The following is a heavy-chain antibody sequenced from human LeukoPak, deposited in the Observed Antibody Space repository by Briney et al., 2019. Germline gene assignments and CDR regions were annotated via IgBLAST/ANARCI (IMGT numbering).Heavy chain of an antibody. CDR1: GFTFSSYG. CDR2: ISYDGSNK. V-gene: IGHV3-30*03. Sequence: GRSLRLSCAASGFTFSSYGMHWVRQSPGKGLEWVAVISYDGSNKYYADSVKGRFTISRDNSKNTLYLQMNSLRAEDTAVYYCARTRGAFDIWGQGTMVTVSS. CDR3: ARTRGAFDI. J-gene: IGHJ3*02.